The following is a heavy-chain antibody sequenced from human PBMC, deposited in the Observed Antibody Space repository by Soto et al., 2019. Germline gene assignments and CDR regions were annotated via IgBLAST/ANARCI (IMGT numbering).Heavy chain of an antibody. V-gene: IGHV3-23*01. D-gene: IGHD2-2*01. CDR2: ISGAGGDT. Sequence: GGSMRLSCAGSGFTFSNSAMSWVRQAPGKGLEWVSGISGAGGDTYYAESVKGRSTISRSNSKNTLYLQINSLRTEDTALYYCAKAGCSSTSCPVDYWGQGTLGTVSS. CDR1: GFTFSNSA. J-gene: IGHJ4*02. CDR3: AKAGCSSTSCPVDY.